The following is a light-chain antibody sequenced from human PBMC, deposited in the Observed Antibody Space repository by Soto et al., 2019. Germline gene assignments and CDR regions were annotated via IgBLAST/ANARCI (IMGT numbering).Light chain of an antibody. CDR3: AAWDDSRMGV. CDR2: SNN. Sequence: QSVLTQPPSASGTPGQRVTISCSGSNSNIGSNTANWYQQLPGTAPKLLIYSNNQRPSGVPDRFSGSKSGTSASLAISGLQSEDEADYYCAAWDDSRMGVFGTGTKLTVL. V-gene: IGLV1-44*01. J-gene: IGLJ1*01. CDR1: NSNIGSNT.